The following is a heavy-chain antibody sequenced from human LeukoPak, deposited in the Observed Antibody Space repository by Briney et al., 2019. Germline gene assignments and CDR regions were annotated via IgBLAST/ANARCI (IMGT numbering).Heavy chain of an antibody. CDR2: IYYSGSP. D-gene: IGHD2-2*01. Sequence: SETLSLTCIVSGGSINTNLYYWGWIRQPPGKGLEWIASIYYSGSPYYNPSLQSRVTISLDTSKNQFSLRLSSVTAADTAIYYCARNFLGIGVIPARFDPWGQGTLVTVSS. CDR1: GGSINTNLYY. V-gene: IGHV4-39*07. J-gene: IGHJ5*02. CDR3: ARNFLGIGVIPARFDP.